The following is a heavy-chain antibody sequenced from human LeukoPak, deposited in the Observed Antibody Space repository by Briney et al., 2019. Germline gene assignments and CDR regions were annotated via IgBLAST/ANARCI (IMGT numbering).Heavy chain of an antibody. V-gene: IGHV3-23*01. J-gene: IGHJ4*02. CDR3: AGVLDGADDPSGGGFDY. CDR2: ISGSGGST. Sequence: GGSLRLSCAASGFTFSSYAMSWVRQAPGKGLEWVSAISGSGGSTYYADSVKGRFTISRDNSKNTLYLQMNSLRAKNRARDYGAGVLDGADDPSGGGFDYWGQGTLVTVSS. CDR1: GFTFSSYA. D-gene: IGHD3/OR15-3a*01.